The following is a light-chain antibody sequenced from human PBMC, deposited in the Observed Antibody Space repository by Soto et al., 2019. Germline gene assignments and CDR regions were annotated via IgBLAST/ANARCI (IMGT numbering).Light chain of an antibody. CDR2: KDS. Sequence: SYELTQPPSVSVSPGQTARITCSGDALPKQYAYWYQQKPGQAPVLVIYKDSERPSGIPERFSGSSSGTTVTLTISGVQAEDEADYYCQSADSSGFRKVFGGGTKLTVL. CDR3: QSADSSGFRKV. CDR1: ALPKQY. V-gene: IGLV3-25*03. J-gene: IGLJ2*01.